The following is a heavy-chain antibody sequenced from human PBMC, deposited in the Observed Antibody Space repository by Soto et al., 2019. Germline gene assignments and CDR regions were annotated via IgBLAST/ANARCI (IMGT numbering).Heavy chain of an antibody. J-gene: IGHJ3*02. CDR3: ATADWRADDAFDI. V-gene: IGHV3-66*01. Sequence: EVQLVESGGGLVQPGGSLRLSCAASGFTVSGNYMSWVRQAPGKGLEWVSVIYSGGTTYYADSVKGRFTISRDNSKNTLDLQMNRLRVEDTSVYYCATADWRADDAFDIWGQGTMVTVSP. CDR1: GFTVSGNY. D-gene: IGHD3-9*01. CDR2: IYSGGTT.